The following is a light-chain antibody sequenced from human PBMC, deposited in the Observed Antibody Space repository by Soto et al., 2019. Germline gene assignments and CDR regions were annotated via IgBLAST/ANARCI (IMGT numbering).Light chain of an antibody. J-gene: IGLJ1*01. CDR2: QVT. CDR1: IHDVGGYNH. V-gene: IGLV2-8*01. CDR3: MSYAGGNRFV. Sequence: QPPPPSGPPGPSVTLPLPGTIHDVGGYNHVSWYQQHPGKVPQLMIYQVTKRPSGVPDRFSASKSDTTASLTISGLQAEDEGDYYCMSYAGGNRFVFGTGTKSPS.